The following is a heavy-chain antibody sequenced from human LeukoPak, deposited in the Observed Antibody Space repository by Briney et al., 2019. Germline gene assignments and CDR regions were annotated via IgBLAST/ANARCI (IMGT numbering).Heavy chain of an antibody. V-gene: IGHV4-38-2*02. Sequence: SETLSLTCTVSGYSISSGYYWGWIRQPPGKGLGWIGSIYHSGSTYYNPSLKSRVTISVDTSKNQFSLKLSSVTAADTAVYYCARGTGGNHNYYYYYMDVWGKGTTVTVSS. CDR2: IYHSGST. CDR1: GYSISSGYY. D-gene: IGHD4-23*01. J-gene: IGHJ6*03. CDR3: ARGTGGNHNYYYYYMDV.